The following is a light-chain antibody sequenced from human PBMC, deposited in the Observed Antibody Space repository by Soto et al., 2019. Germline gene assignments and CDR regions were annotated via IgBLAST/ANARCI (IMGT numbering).Light chain of an antibody. CDR2: QGY. J-gene: IGLJ1*01. CDR1: SSDVGKYNL. V-gene: IGLV2-23*01. Sequence: QSLLRQPATVSGSPGQSVTISCTGTSSDVGKYNLVSWYQQHPGKAPKVMILQGYKRPSGVSNRFSGSKFGNTASLTISGLQAEDEAEYYCCAYAANYTYVFGTGTRSPS. CDR3: CAYAANYTYV.